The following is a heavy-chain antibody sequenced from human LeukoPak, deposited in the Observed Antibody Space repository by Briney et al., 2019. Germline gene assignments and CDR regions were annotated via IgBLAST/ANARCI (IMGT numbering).Heavy chain of an antibody. CDR2: INSGGTK. J-gene: IGHJ6*02. CDR3: AKALSSSDYGMDV. CDR1: GFTFSSYA. D-gene: IGHD6-13*01. Sequence: GGSLRLSCAASGFTFSSYAMSWVRQAPGKGLEWVSTINSGGTKFYVDSVKGRFTISRDNSKNTLYLQISLRAEDTAVYFCAKALSSSDYGMDVWGQGTTVTVSS. V-gene: IGHV3-23*01.